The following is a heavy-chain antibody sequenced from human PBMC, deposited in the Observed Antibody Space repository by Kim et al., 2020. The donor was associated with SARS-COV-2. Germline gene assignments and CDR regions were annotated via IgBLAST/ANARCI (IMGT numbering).Heavy chain of an antibody. CDR3: AREGTTKLNFDY. CDR2: IYPSGGGA. V-gene: IGHV1-46*01. D-gene: IGHD1-1*01. CDR1: GYTFTSNY. J-gene: IGHJ4*02. Sequence: ASVKVSCKASGYTFTSNYMHWVRQAPGQGLEWMGIIYPSGGGASYAQNFQGRVTMTRDPSTSTVYMELSSLRSEDTAVYYCAREGTTKLNFDYWGQGTLLPVSS.